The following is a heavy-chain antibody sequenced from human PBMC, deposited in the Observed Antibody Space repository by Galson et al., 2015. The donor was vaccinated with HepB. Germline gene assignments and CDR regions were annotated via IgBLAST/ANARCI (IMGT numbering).Heavy chain of an antibody. D-gene: IGHD6-13*01. Sequence: SLRLSCAASGFTFSNYAMHWVRQAPGKGLEWVAVISYDGSNKYYADSVKGRFTISRDNSKNTLYLQMNSLRAEDTVVYYCVRVGLRWIAAAGHFDYWGQGTLVTVSS. J-gene: IGHJ4*02. CDR1: GFTFSNYA. CDR3: VRVGLRWIAAAGHFDY. V-gene: IGHV3-30-3*01. CDR2: ISYDGSNK.